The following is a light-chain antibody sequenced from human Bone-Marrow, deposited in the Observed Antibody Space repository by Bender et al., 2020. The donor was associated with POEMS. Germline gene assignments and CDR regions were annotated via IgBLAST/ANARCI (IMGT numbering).Light chain of an antibody. CDR2: DVT. Sequence: QSALTQPASVSGSPGQSITISCTGTSSDIGGYSHVSWYQQHPGQAPNLMIYDVTIRPSGVSHRFSGSKSGNTASLTISGLQSEDEADYYCTSYTTSDTWVFGGGTKLTVL. J-gene: IGLJ3*02. V-gene: IGLV2-14*03. CDR1: SSDIGGYSH. CDR3: TSYTTSDTWV.